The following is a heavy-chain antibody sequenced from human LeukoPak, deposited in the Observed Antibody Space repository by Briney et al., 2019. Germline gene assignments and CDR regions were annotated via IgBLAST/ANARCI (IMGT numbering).Heavy chain of an antibody. CDR2: INWNGGST. CDR3: ARIAMAGIGDGFDI. J-gene: IGHJ3*02. CDR1: GFTFDDYD. D-gene: IGHD6-19*01. Sequence: PGGSLRLSCAASGFTFDDYDMSWVRQAPGKGLEWVSGINWNGGSTGYADSVKGRFTISRDNARNSLYLQMNSLRAEDTALYYCARIAMAGIGDGFDIWGQGTMVTVSS. V-gene: IGHV3-20*04.